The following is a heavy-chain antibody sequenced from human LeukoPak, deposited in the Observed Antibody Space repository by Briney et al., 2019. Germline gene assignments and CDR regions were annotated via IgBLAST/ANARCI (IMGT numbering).Heavy chain of an antibody. D-gene: IGHD3-10*02. V-gene: IGHV1-18*01. J-gene: IGHJ5*02. CDR1: GYTFTSYG. CDR3: ARDSVRGVIIIPHWFDP. Sequence: GASVKVSCKASGYTFTSYGISWVRQAPGQGLEWMGWISAYNGNTNYAQKLQGRVTMTTDTSTSTAYMELRSLRSDDTAVYYCARDSVRGVIIIPHWFDPWGQGTLVAVSS. CDR2: ISAYNGNT.